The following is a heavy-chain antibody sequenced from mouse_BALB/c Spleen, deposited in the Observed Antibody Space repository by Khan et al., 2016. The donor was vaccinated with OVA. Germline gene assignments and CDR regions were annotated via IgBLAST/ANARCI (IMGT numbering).Heavy chain of an antibody. CDR3: ARQPYYHYNIMDY. V-gene: IGHV2-6-1*01. CDR2: IWSDGST. Sequence: QVQLKQSGPGLVAPSQSLSITCTISGFSLTNYGVHWVRQPPGKGLEWLVVIWSDGSTTYNSALKSRLSISKDNSKSQVFLKINSLQTDDTAMCFCARQPYYHYNIMDYWGQGTSVTVSS. CDR1: GFSLTNYG. J-gene: IGHJ4*01. D-gene: IGHD2-10*01.